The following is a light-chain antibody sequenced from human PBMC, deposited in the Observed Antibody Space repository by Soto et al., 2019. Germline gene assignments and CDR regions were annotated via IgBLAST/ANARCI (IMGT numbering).Light chain of an antibody. CDR3: QQYAYSPRT. J-gene: IGKJ1*01. V-gene: IGKV3-20*01. CDR2: GVF. Sequence: IVLTHSPGTLSLSPGERATLSCRASQSLTNTFLNWYQHKPGQAPRLLIYGVFSRATGIPDRFSGTGSGTDFTLTISRLELEDSAVYFCQQYAYSPRTFGQGTKVDIK. CDR1: QSLTNTF.